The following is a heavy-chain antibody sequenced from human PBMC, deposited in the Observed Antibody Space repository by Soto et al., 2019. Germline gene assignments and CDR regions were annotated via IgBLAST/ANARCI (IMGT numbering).Heavy chain of an antibody. CDR1: GFTFSSYS. CDR2: ISSSSSYI. Sequence: AGGSLRLSCAASGFTFSSYSMNWVRQARGKGLEWVSSISSSSSYIYYADSVKGRFTISRDNAKNSLYLQMNSLRAEDTAVYYCARDRKDYYDSSGYLPDDAFDIWGQGTMVTVSS. J-gene: IGHJ3*02. D-gene: IGHD3-22*01. V-gene: IGHV3-21*01. CDR3: ARDRKDYYDSSGYLPDDAFDI.